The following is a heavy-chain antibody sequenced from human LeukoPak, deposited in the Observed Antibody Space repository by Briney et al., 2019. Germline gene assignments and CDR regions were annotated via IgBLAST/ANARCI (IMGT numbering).Heavy chain of an antibody. CDR2: IKPRDDST. Sequence: GASVKVSCKAFGFTFSSYHIHWVRQAPGQGLEWMGIIKPRDDSTIYAQKFQGRLIMTWDTSTSTAYMELSSLRSDDTALYYCARDFVCAVEYWGQGSLVTVSS. J-gene: IGHJ4*02. CDR3: ARDFVCAVEY. CDR1: GFTFSSYH. D-gene: IGHD3-16*01. V-gene: IGHV1-46*01.